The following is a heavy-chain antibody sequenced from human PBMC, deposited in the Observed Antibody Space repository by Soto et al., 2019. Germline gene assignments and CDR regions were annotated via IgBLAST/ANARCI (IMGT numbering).Heavy chain of an antibody. D-gene: IGHD2-8*01. CDR1: GGSISSYY. CDR3: ARAMSNGDWFDP. Sequence: SETLSLTCTVSGGSISSYYWSWIRQPPGKGLEWIGYIYYSESTNYNPSLKSRVTISVDTSKNQFSLKLSSVTAADTAVYYCARAMSNGDWFDPWGQGTLVTVSS. V-gene: IGHV4-59*01. CDR2: IYYSEST. J-gene: IGHJ5*02.